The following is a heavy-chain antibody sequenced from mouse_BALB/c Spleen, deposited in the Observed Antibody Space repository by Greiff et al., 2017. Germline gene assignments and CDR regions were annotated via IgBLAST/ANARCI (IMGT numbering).Heavy chain of an antibody. D-gene: IGHD1-1*01. CDR3: ARGDYYGTISYWYFDV. CDR2: IRDGGSYT. Sequence: EVKLMESGGGLVKPGGSLKLSCAASGFTFSDYYMYWVRQTPEKRLEWVATIRDGGSYTYYPDSVKGRFTISRDNAKNNLYLQMSSLKSEDTAMYYCARGDYYGTISYWYFDVWGAGTTVTVSA. CDR1: GFTFSDYY. V-gene: IGHV5-4*02. J-gene: IGHJ1*01.